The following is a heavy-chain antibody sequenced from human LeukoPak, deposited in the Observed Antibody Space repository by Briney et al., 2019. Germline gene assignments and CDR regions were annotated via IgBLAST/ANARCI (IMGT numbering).Heavy chain of an antibody. CDR3: ARSRKYSGPNPTDY. J-gene: IGHJ4*02. CDR1: GFTFSSYA. CDR2: ISYDGSNK. V-gene: IGHV3-30-3*01. D-gene: IGHD5-12*01. Sequence: GGSLRLSCAASGFTFSSYAMHWVRQAPGKGLEWVAVISYDGSNKYYADSVKGRFTISRDNSKNTLYLQMNSLRAEDTAVYYCARSRKYSGPNPTDYWGQGTLVTVSS.